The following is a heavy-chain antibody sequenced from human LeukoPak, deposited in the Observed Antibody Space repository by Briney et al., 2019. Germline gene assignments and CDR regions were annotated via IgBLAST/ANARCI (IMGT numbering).Heavy chain of an antibody. D-gene: IGHD3-3*01. Sequence: ASVKVSCKASGGTFSSYAISWVRQAPGQGLEWMGGIIPIFGTANYAQKFQGRVTITADESTSTAYMELRSLRSDDTAVYYCARGYYDFWSGYSLGYYYYYGMDVWGQGTTVTVSS. CDR2: IIPIFGTA. CDR1: GGTFSSYA. CDR3: ARGYYDFWSGYSLGYYYYYGMDV. V-gene: IGHV1-69*13. J-gene: IGHJ6*02.